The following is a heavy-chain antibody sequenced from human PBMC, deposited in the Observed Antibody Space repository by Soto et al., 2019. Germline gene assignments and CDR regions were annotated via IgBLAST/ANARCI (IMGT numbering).Heavy chain of an antibody. V-gene: IGHV3-23*01. J-gene: IGHJ4*02. CDR2: ISGSGGST. Sequence: GGSLRLSCAASGFTFSSYAMSWVRQAPGKGLEWVSAISGSGGSTYYADSVKGRFTISRDNSKNTLYLQMNSLRAEDTAVYYCAKQYSYDFWSGWAYWGQGTLVTVSS. CDR1: GFTFSSYA. D-gene: IGHD3-3*01. CDR3: AKQYSYDFWSGWAY.